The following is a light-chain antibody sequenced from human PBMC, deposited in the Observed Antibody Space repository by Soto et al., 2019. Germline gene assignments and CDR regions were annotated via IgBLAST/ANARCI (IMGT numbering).Light chain of an antibody. CDR3: QQYNKWPRT. J-gene: IGKJ2*01. V-gene: IGKV3-11*01. CDR1: QSVSSY. CDR2: DAS. Sequence: DIVLTQSPAPLSLSPGERATLSCRASQSVSSYVAWYQQKPGQAPRLLIYDASNRATGIPARFIGSGSGTEFTLTISSLQSEDVAVYNCQQYNKWPRTFGQGTKVDIK.